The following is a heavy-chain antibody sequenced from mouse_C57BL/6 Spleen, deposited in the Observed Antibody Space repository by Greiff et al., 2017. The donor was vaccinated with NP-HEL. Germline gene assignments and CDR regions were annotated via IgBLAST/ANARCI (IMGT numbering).Heavy chain of an antibody. V-gene: IGHV14-3*01. CDR2: IDPANGNT. D-gene: IGHD1-1*01. J-gene: IGHJ1*03. CDR3: ANYYGSSPDWYFDV. Sequence: EVQRVESVAELVRPGASVKLSCTASGFNIKNTYMHWVKQRPEQGLEWIGRIDPANGNTKYAPKFQGKATITADTSSNTAYLQLSSLTSEDTAIYYCANYYGSSPDWYFDVWGTGTTVTVSS. CDR1: GFNIKNTY.